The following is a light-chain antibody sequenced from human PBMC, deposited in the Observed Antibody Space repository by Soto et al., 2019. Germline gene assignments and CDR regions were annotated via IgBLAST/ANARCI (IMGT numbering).Light chain of an antibody. CDR2: DVS. V-gene: IGLV2-14*01. J-gene: IGLJ2*01. CDR3: SSYTSSSTLV. Sequence: QAVVTQPASVSGSPGQSITISCTGTSSDVGGYNYVSWYQQHPGEAPKLMIYDVSNRPSGVSNRFSGSKSGNTASLTISGLQAEDEADYYCSSYTSSSTLVFGGGTKVTVL. CDR1: SSDVGGYNY.